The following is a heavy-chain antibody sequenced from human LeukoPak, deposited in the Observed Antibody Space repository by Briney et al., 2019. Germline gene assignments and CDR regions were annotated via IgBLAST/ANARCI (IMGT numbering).Heavy chain of an antibody. CDR3: ARVQQLSLPDY. CDR1: GGSFSGYY. Sequence: PSETLSLTCAVYGGSFSGYYWSWIRQPPGKGLEWIGEINHSGSTNYNPSFKSRVTISVDTSKNQFSLKLSSVTAADTAVYYCARVQQLSLPDYWGQGTLVTVSS. J-gene: IGHJ4*02. D-gene: IGHD6-13*01. CDR2: INHSGST. V-gene: IGHV4-34*01.